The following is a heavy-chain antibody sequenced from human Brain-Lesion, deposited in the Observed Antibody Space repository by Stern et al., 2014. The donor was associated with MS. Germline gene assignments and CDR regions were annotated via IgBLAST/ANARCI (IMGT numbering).Heavy chain of an antibody. Sequence: VQLVQSGPGLVKPSETLSLTCTVAGGSVSSTSYAWAWIRQPPGKGLGWIGTIYYSGNTYYSPSLNSRLTLSLDTSQNQVLLQLSSGTAADTAVYYCAGEEDIRYCSGGSCTGNWFDPWGQGTLVTVSS. D-gene: IGHD2-15*01. CDR3: AGEEDIRYCSGGSCTGNWFDP. CDR2: IYYSGNT. J-gene: IGHJ5*02. V-gene: IGHV4-39*01. CDR1: GGSVSSTSYA.